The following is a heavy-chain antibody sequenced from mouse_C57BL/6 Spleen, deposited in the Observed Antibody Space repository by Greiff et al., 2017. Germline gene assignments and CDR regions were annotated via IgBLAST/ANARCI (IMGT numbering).Heavy chain of an antibody. V-gene: IGHV1-55*01. CDR1: GYTFTSYW. CDR3: ARSPYYNESLYWYFDV. CDR2: IYPGSGST. J-gene: IGHJ1*03. D-gene: IGHD1-1*01. Sequence: QVQLQQPGAELVKPGASVKMSCKASGYTFTSYWITWVKQRPGQGLEWIGDIYPGSGSTNYNEKFKSKATLTVDTSSSTAYMQLSSLTSEDSAVYYCARSPYYNESLYWYFDVWGTGTTVTVSS.